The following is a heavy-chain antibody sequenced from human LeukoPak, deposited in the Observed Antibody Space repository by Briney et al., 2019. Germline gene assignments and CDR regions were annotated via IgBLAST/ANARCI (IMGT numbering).Heavy chain of an antibody. Sequence: SETLSLTCAVSGYSISSGCYWGWIRQPPGKGLEWIGSIYHSGSTYYNPSLKSRVTISVDTSKNQFSLKLSSVTAADTAVYYCARQAVAVVSDWGQGTLVTVSS. CDR3: ARQAVAVVSD. V-gene: IGHV4-38-2*01. D-gene: IGHD6-19*01. CDR1: GYSISSGCY. CDR2: IYHSGST. J-gene: IGHJ4*02.